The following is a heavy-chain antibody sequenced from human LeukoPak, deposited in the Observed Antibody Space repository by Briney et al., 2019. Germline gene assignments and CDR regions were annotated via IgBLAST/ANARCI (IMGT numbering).Heavy chain of an antibody. CDR3: ARGSPFNWFDP. Sequence: GGSLRLSCAGSGFTFSSYAMSWVRQAPGKGLEWVSVIYSGGSTYYADSVKGRFTISRDNSKNTLYLQMNSLRAEDTAVYYCARGSPFNWFDPWGQGTLVTVSS. CDR2: IYSGGST. J-gene: IGHJ5*02. CDR1: GFTFSSYA. V-gene: IGHV3-53*01.